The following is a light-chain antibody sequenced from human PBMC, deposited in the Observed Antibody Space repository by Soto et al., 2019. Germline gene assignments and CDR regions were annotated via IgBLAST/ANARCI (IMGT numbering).Light chain of an antibody. CDR1: SSDVGGYTY. CDR2: EVS. V-gene: IGLV2-11*01. CDR3: SSYTRTDTVV. J-gene: IGLJ2*01. Sequence: QSALTQPRSVSGSPGQSVTISCTGTSSDVGGYTYVSWYQQHPGKAPKLMIYEVSERPSGVSDRFSGSKSGNTASLTISGLQAEDEADYYCSSYTRTDTVVFGGGTKLTVL.